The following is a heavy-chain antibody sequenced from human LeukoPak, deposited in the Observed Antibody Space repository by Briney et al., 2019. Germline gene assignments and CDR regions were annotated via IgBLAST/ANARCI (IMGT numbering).Heavy chain of an antibody. CDR3: ARGVRNYDILTGYSLFDY. Sequence: PGGSLRLSCAASGFTFSSYSMNWVRQAPGKGLEWVSSISSSSSYIYYADSVKGRFTISRDNAKNSLYLQMNSLRAEDTAVYYCARGVRNYDILTGYSLFDYWGQGTLVTVSS. D-gene: IGHD3-9*01. CDR2: ISSSSSYI. CDR1: GFTFSSYS. J-gene: IGHJ4*02. V-gene: IGHV3-21*01.